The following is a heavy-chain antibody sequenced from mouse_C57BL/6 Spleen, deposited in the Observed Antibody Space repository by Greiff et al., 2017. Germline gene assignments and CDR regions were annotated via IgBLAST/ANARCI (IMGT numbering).Heavy chain of an antibody. CDR3: ARGRLDY. J-gene: IGHJ2*01. CDR2: ISSGSSTI. Sequence: EVQGVESGGGLVKPGGSLKLSCAASGFTFSDYGMHWVRQAPEKGLEWVAYISSGSSTIYYADTVKGRFTISRDNAKNTLFLQMTSLRSEDTAMYYCARGRLDYWGQGTTLTVSS. V-gene: IGHV5-17*01. D-gene: IGHD2-4*01. CDR1: GFTFSDYG.